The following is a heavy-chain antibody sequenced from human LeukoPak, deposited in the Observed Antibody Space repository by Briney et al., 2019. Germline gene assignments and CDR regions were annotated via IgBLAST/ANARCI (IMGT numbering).Heavy chain of an antibody. CDR3: ARRHSSGWFYY. J-gene: IGHJ4*02. Sequence: PSETLSLTCTVAGYSITTGYYWAWRPPPPGRGREWIGNINRRGSTSYNPSLKSRVTISVDTSKNHCSLKVNSVTAADTAVYYCARRHSSGWFYYWGQGTLVTVSS. V-gene: IGHV4-38-2*02. D-gene: IGHD6-19*01. CDR2: INRRGST. CDR1: GYSITTGYY.